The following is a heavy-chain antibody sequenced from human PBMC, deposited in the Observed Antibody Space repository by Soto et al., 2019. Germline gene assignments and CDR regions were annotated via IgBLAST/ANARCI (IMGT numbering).Heavy chain of an antibody. Sequence: SETLSLTCTVSGGSISSSSYYWGWIRQPPGKGLEWIGSIYYSGSTYYNPSLKSRVTISVDTSKNQFSLKLSSVTAADTAVYYCARPRLATNWFDPWGQGTLVTVSS. J-gene: IGHJ5*02. CDR1: GGSISSSSYY. D-gene: IGHD5-12*01. CDR3: ARPRLATNWFDP. V-gene: IGHV4-39*01. CDR2: IYYSGST.